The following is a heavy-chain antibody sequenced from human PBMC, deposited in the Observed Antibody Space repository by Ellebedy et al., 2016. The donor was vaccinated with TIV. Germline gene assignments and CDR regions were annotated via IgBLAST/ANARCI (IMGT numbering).Heavy chain of an antibody. CDR3: ARVTEDCTNGVCYTGFDY. Sequence: GSLRLXXTVSGGSVSSGSYYWSWIRQPPGKGLEWIGYIYYSGSTNYNPSLKSRVTISVDTSKNQFSLKLSSVTAADTAVYYCARVTEDCTNGVCYTGFDYWGQGTLVTVSS. CDR1: GGSVSSGSYY. CDR2: IYYSGST. D-gene: IGHD2-8*01. V-gene: IGHV4-61*01. J-gene: IGHJ4*02.